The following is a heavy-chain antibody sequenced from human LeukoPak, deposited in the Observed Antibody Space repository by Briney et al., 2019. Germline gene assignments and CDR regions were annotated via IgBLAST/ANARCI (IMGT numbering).Heavy chain of an antibody. D-gene: IGHD3-3*01. CDR3: ARTIRFLGGYFDY. CDR1: GVTFDKET. V-gene: IGHV1-18*01. CDR2: ISAYNGNT. Sequence: GASVRVSCTVSGVTFDKETISWVRQAPGQGLEWMGWISAYNGNTNYAQKLQGRVTMTTDTSTSTAYMELRSLRSDDTAVYYCARTIRFLGGYFDYWGQGTLVTVSS. J-gene: IGHJ4*02.